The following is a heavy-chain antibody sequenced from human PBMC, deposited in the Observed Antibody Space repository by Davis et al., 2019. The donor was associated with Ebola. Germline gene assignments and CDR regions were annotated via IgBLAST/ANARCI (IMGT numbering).Heavy chain of an antibody. J-gene: IGHJ6*02. D-gene: IGHD1-26*01. V-gene: IGHV3-64*01. CDR1: GFTFSSYA. CDR3: ARDVAEWELLGNGMDV. CDR2: ISSNGGST. Sequence: GESLKISCAASGFTFSSYAMHWVRQAPGKGLEYVSAISSNGGSTYYANSVKGRFTISRDNSKNTLYLQMGSLRAEDMAVYYCARDVAEWELLGNGMDVWGQGTTVTVSS.